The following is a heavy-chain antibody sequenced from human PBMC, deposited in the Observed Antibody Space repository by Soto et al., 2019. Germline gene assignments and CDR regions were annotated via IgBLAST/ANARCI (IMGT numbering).Heavy chain of an antibody. CDR2: VIPIFTSA. Sequence: QVQLVQSGAEVKKPGSSVKVSCKASGGSFNSHAFSWVRQAPGQGLEWLGGVIPIFTSANYAQKYRGRVTITSDESSSTIYMELSSLTPEDTAIYYCAKTTGDTYILYGMDVWGPGTSVTVSS. V-gene: IGHV1-69*01. J-gene: IGHJ6*01. CDR3: AKTTGDTYILYGMDV. CDR1: GGSFNSHA. D-gene: IGHD1-1*01.